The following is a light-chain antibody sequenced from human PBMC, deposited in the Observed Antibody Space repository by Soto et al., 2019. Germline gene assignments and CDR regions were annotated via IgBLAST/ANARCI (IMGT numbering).Light chain of an antibody. CDR3: RSYASSSTYV. CDR1: SSDVGSYNL. J-gene: IGLJ1*01. CDR2: EGT. Sequence: QSVLTQPASVSGSPGQSITISCTGTSSDVGSYNLVSWYQQHPGKAPKLMIYEGTKRPSGVSDRFSGSRSGNTASLTISGLQAEDEADYYSRSYASSSTYVFGTGTKVTVL. V-gene: IGLV2-23*01.